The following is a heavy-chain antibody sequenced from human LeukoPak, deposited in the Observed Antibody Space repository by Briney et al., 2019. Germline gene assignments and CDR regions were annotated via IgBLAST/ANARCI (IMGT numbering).Heavy chain of an antibody. CDR2: INHSGST. D-gene: IGHD2-2*01. CDR3: ARGGEVVVVPAALYYFDY. V-gene: IGHV4-34*01. CDR1: GGSFSGYY. J-gene: IGHJ4*02. Sequence: PSETLSLTCAVYGGSFSGYYWSLIRQPPGKGLEWIGEINHSGSTDYNPSLKSRVTISVDTSKNQFSLKLSSVTAADTAVYYCARGGEVVVVPAALYYFDYWGQGTLVTVSS.